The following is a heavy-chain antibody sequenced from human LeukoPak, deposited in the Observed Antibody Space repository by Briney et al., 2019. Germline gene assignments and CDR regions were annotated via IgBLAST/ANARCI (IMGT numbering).Heavy chain of an antibody. Sequence: ASVKVSCKVSGYMFTELPIHWVRQTPAIGLEWMGGFDPADGEPVYAKNFKDRLTMTEDTSTETAYMELRGLGSEDTAVYYCTAGLDCSSTSCLFEFWGQGTLVTVSS. CDR3: TAGLDCSSTSCLFEF. D-gene: IGHD2-2*01. V-gene: IGHV1-24*01. J-gene: IGHJ4*02. CDR2: FDPADGEP. CDR1: GYMFTELP.